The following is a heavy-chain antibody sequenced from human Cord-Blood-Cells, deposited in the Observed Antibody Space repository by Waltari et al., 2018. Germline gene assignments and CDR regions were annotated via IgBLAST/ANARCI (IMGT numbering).Heavy chain of an antibody. Sequence: QVQLQESGPGLVKPSETLSLTCTVSGGSISSYSWTWIRQPPAQALEWIGYIYYSGSTNYNPSLKSRVTISVDTSKNQFSLKLSSVTAADTAVYYCARGGGYCSSTSCYTTDYYYYYMDVWGKGTTVTVSS. CDR2: IYYSGST. CDR1: GGSISSYS. V-gene: IGHV4-59*01. J-gene: IGHJ6*03. D-gene: IGHD2-2*02. CDR3: ARGGGYCSSTSCYTTDYYYYYMDV.